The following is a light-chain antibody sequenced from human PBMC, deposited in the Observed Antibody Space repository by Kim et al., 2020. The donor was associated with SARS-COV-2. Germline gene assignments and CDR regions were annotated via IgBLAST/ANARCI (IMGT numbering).Light chain of an antibody. J-gene: IGKJ2*01. CDR2: AAS. CDR1: QSISSY. V-gene: IGKV1-39*01. CDR3: QQSYSTPVT. Sequence: SASVGDRVTITCRASQSISSYLNWYQQKPGKAPQLLIYAASSLQSGVPSRFSGSGSGTDFTLTISSLQPEDFATYYCQQSYSTPVTFGQGTKLEI.